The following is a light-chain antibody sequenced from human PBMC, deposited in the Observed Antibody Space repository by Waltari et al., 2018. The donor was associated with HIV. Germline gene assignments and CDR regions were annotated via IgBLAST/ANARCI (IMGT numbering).Light chain of an antibody. Sequence: EIVLTQSPGTLSLSPGERATLSCRASQSVSSSYLAWYQQLPDRFSGSGSGTDFTLTISRLEPEDFAVYYCQQYGSSPFTFGPGTKVDIK. V-gene: IGKV3-20*01. CDR1: QSVSSSY. CDR3: QQYGSSPFT. J-gene: IGKJ3*01.